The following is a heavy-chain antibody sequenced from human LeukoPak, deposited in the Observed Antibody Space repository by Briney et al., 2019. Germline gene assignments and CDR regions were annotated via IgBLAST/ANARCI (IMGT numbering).Heavy chain of an antibody. V-gene: IGHV3-74*01. CDR2: IESDGGRT. CDR3: ARVGHCSSTACFIDY. D-gene: IGHD2-2*01. CDR1: GFTFSHYW. J-gene: IGHJ4*02. Sequence: GGSLRLSCAASGFTFSHYWVHWVRQAPGKGLVWVSRIESDGGRTDYADSLKGRFTISRDNAKNTLYLEMNSLRAEDTAVYYCARVGHCSSTACFIDYWGQGTLVTVSS.